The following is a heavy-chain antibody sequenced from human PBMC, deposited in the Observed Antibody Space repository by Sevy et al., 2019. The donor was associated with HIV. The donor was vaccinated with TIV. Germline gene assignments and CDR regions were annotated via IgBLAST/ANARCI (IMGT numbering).Heavy chain of an antibody. J-gene: IGHJ4*02. CDR3: ARDEQRPYYYGSGNMGH. D-gene: IGHD3-10*01. CDR2: MNPNSGET. Sequence: ASVKVSCKASGYTFTNYEINWVRQATGQGLEWMGRMNPNSGETGYAPQFHGRVTMTRNTSLQIAYMELSSLTSDDTAVYYCARDEQRPYYYGSGNMGHWGQGTLVTVSS. V-gene: IGHV1-8*01. CDR1: GYTFTNYE.